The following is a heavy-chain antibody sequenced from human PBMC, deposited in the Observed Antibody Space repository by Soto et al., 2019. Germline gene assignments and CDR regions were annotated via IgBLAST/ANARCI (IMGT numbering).Heavy chain of an antibody. J-gene: IGHJ4*02. Sequence: QVQLVQSGAEVKQPGASVKVSCKTSGYTFTSYDIHWVRQATGQGLEWMGWMNPNNGYTDYAQKFQGRVTMTRGTSLSTAYMELSSLTSDDTAVYYCARGRGWRDYWGQGTLVTVSS. CDR3: ARGRGWRDY. CDR2: MNPNNGYT. V-gene: IGHV1-8*01. D-gene: IGHD6-19*01. CDR1: GYTFTSYD.